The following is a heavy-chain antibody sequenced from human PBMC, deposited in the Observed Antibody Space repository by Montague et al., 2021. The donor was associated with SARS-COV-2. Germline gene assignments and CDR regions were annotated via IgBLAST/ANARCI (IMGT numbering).Heavy chain of an antibody. D-gene: IGHD3-22*01. CDR2: IYWDDDK. Sequence: PALVKPTQTLTLTCTFSGFSLSTNGVGVGWIRQPPGKALEWLALIYWDDDKRYSPSLKSRLTITKDTSKNQVVLTMTNMDPVDTATYYCAHRLARHYDTSAYFWCPFDFWGQGTLVTVS. CDR3: AHRLARHYDTSAYFWCPFDF. V-gene: IGHV2-5*02. CDR1: GFSLSTNGVG. J-gene: IGHJ4*02.